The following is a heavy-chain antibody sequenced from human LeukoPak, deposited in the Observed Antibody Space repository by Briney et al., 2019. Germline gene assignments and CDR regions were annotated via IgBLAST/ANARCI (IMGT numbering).Heavy chain of an antibody. V-gene: IGHV3-23*01. Sequence: PGGSLRLSCAASGFTFSSYAMSWVRQAPGKGLEWVSAISGSGGSTYYADSVKGRFTISRDNSKNTLYLQMNSLRAEDTAVYYCAKGNLGYCSGGSCRYYYYYGMDVWGQGTTVTVSS. CDR3: AKGNLGYCSGGSCRYYYYYGMDV. CDR1: GFTFSSYA. CDR2: ISGSGGST. J-gene: IGHJ6*02. D-gene: IGHD2-15*01.